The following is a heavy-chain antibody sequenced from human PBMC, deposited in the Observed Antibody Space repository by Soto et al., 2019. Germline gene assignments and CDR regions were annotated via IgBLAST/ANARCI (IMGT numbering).Heavy chain of an antibody. V-gene: IGHV4-59*01. Sequence: SETLSLTCTVSGGSISSYYWSWIRQPPGKGLEWIGYIYYSGSTNYNPSLKSRVTISVDTSKNQFSLKLSSVTAADTAVYYCATLLYYDFWSGYSPGGFDPWGQGTLVTVS. CDR3: ATLLYYDFWSGYSPGGFDP. D-gene: IGHD3-3*01. J-gene: IGHJ5*02. CDR2: IYYSGST. CDR1: GGSISSYY.